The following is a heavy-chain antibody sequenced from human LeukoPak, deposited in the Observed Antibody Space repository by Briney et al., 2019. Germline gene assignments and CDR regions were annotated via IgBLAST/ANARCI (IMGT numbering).Heavy chain of an antibody. V-gene: IGHV4-4*02. CDR2: IFHSGST. CDR3: AREGWGRIVGATQDAFDI. CDR1: GGSTSSSNW. D-gene: IGHD1-26*01. J-gene: IGHJ3*02. Sequence: PSETLSLTCAVSGGSTSSSNWWSWVRQPPGKGLEWIGEIFHSGSTNYNPSLKSRVTISVDTSKNQFSLRLSSVTAADTAVYYCAREGWGRIVGATQDAFDIWGQGTMVTVSA.